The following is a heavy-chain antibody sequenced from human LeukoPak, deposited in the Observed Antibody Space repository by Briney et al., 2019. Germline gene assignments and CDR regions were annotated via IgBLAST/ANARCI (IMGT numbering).Heavy chain of an antibody. V-gene: IGHV3-30*18. Sequence: PGRSLRLSCAASGFTFSSYGMHWVRQAPGKGLEWVAVISYDGSNKYYADSVKGRFTISRVNSKNTPYLQMNSLRAEDTAVYYCAKGTPRRGYCSGGSCYRNWFDPWGQGTLVTVSS. J-gene: IGHJ5*02. CDR1: GFTFSSYG. CDR2: ISYDGSNK. D-gene: IGHD2-15*01. CDR3: AKGTPRRGYCSGGSCYRNWFDP.